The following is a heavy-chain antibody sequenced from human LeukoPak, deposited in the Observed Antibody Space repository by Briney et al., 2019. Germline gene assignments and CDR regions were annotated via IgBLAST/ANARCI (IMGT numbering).Heavy chain of an antibody. V-gene: IGHV3-74*01. J-gene: IGHJ4*02. CDR2: INTDGSST. CDR3: ARGSLQLAYDY. D-gene: IGHD6-6*01. CDR1: GFTFSSYW. Sequence: GGSLRLSCAASGFTFSSYWMHWVRQAPGKGLVWVSRINTDGSSTSYADSVKGRFTISRDNAKNTLYLQMNSLRAEDTAVYYCARGSLQLAYDYWGQGTLVTVSS.